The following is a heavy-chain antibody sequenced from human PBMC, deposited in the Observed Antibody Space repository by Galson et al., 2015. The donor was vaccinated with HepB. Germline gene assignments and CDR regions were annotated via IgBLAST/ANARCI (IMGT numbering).Heavy chain of an antibody. CDR3: ARQGLYSSSSNYYYVMDV. Sequence: SVKVSCKASGYTFTNYAMSWVRQAPGQGLEWMGWINTNTGDPTYAQGFTGRFVFSLDTSVSTTYLQISSLKAEDTAVYYCARQGLYSSSSNYYYVMDVWGQGTTVTVSS. CDR2: INTNTGDP. J-gene: IGHJ6*02. V-gene: IGHV7-4-1*02. D-gene: IGHD6-13*01. CDR1: GYTFTNYA.